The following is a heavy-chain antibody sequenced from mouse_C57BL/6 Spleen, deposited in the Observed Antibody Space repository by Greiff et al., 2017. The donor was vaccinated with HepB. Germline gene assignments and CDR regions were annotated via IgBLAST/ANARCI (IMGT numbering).Heavy chain of an antibody. J-gene: IGHJ4*01. V-gene: IGHV1-50*01. CDR2: IDPSDSYT. CDR1: GYTFTSYW. D-gene: IGHD2-3*01. Sequence: QVQLQQSGAELVKPGASVKLSCKASGYTFTSYWMQWVKQRPGQGLEWIGEIDPSDSYTNYNQKFKGKATLTVDTSSSTAYMQLSSLTSEDSAVYYCARNDGYRYAMDYWGQGTSVTVSS. CDR3: ARNDGYRYAMDY.